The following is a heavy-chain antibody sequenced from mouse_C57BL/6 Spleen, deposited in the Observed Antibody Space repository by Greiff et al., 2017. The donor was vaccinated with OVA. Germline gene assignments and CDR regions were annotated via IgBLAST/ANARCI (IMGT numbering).Heavy chain of an antibody. CDR3: ARYYSKDWYFDV. CDR2: INPSTGGT. J-gene: IGHJ1*03. D-gene: IGHD2-5*01. CDR1: GYSFTGYY. Sequence: VQLKQSGPELVKPGASVKISCKASGYSFTGYYMNWVKQSPEKSLEWIGEINPSTGGTTYNQKFKAKATLTVDKSSSTAYMQLKSLTSEDSAVYYCARYYSKDWYFDVWGTGTTVTVAS. V-gene: IGHV1-42*01.